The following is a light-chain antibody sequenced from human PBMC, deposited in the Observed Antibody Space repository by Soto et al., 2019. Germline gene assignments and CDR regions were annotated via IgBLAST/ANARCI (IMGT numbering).Light chain of an antibody. V-gene: IGLV1-44*01. CDR3: AAWDDSLNGWV. Sequence: QSVLTQPPSASGTPGQRVTISCSGSSSNIGSNTVNWYQQLPGTAPKLLIYSINQRPSGVPDRFSGSKSGTSASLAISGLQSEEEAAYYCAAWDDSLNGWVFGGGTKVTVL. CDR2: SIN. CDR1: SSNIGSNT. J-gene: IGLJ3*02.